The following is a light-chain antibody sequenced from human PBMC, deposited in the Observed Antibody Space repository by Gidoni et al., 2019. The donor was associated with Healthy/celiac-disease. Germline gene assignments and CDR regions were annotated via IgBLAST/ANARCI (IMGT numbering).Light chain of an antibody. V-gene: IGKV2-30*01. CDR3: MQGTHWPRT. Sequence: DVVMTQSPLSLPVTLGQPASIACRSSQSLVDSDGNTYLNWFQQRPGQSPRRLIYKVSNRDSGVPDRLSGSGSGTDFTLKISRVEAEDVGVYYCMQGTHWPRTFGQGTKVEIK. J-gene: IGKJ1*01. CDR1: QSLVDSDGNTY. CDR2: KVS.